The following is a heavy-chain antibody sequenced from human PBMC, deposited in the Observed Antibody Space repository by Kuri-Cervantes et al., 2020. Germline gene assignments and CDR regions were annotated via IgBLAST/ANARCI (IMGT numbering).Heavy chain of an antibody. V-gene: IGHV3-21*03. CDR1: GFTFSSYS. D-gene: IGHD5-18*01. Sequence: GGSLRLSCAASGFTFSSYSMNWVRQAPGKGLEWVSSISSSSSYIYYADSVKGRFTISRDNAENSLYLQMNSLRAEDTAVYYCARDVGYGAFDIWGQGTMVTVSS. CDR3: ARDVGYGAFDI. CDR2: ISSSSSYI. J-gene: IGHJ3*02.